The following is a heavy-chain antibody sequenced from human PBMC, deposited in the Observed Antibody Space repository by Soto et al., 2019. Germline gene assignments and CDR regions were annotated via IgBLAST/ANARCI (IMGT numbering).Heavy chain of an antibody. Sequence: QITLMESGPTLVQPTQPLTLTCTLSGVSLTTSGVGVGWIRQPPGKAMEWLALIYWDDDKRFSPSLKSRLAITRDTSKNQVVMTMTDMAPVDTAIYYCAHRQRTVVVGAPFDLWGQGSQVTVSS. CDR3: AHRQRTVVVGAPFDL. V-gene: IGHV2-5*02. CDR2: IYWDDDK. J-gene: IGHJ4*02. D-gene: IGHD2-15*01. CDR1: GVSLTTSGVG.